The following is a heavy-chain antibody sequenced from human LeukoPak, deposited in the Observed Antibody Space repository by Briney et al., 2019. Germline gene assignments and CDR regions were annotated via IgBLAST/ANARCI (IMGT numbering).Heavy chain of an antibody. CDR3: ARDSGDYDFWSGYSFYFDY. J-gene: IGHJ4*02. CDR1: GGTFSSYA. Sequence: GASVKVSCKAYGGTFSSYAISWVRQAPGQGLEWMGRIIPILGIANYAQKFQGRVTITADKSTSTAYMELSSLRSEDTAVYYCARDSGDYDFWSGYSFYFDYWGQGTLVTVSS. CDR2: IIPILGIA. D-gene: IGHD3-3*01. V-gene: IGHV1-69*04.